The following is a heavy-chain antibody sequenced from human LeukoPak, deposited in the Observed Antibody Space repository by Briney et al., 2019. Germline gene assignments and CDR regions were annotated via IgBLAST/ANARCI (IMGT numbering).Heavy chain of an antibody. CDR1: GFTFNTYS. CDR2: ISSSRTTI. J-gene: IGHJ3*02. D-gene: IGHD3-22*01. CDR3: ARGLHFYDSSGYYYPDAFDM. Sequence: GGSLRLSCAASGFTFNTYSMNWVRQAPGKGLEWVSFISSSRTTIYYADSVKGRFTISRDNAKNSLYLQMNSLRAEDTAVYYCARGLHFYDSSGYYYPDAFDMWGQGTMVTVSP. V-gene: IGHV3-48*01.